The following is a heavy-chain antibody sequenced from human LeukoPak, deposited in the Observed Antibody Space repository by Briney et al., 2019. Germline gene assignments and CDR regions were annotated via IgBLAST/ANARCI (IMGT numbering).Heavy chain of an antibody. V-gene: IGHV4-34*01. CDR1: GGSVSGYY. J-gene: IGHJ5*02. Sequence: PSETLSLTCGVNGGSVSGYYWSWIRQPPGKGLELIGEMNHSGRTNYNPSLKSRVTMSIDTSKNQFSLKLSSVTAADTAVYYCARSPLTGNYGDWFDPWGQGTLVTVSS. D-gene: IGHD3-9*01. CDR3: ARSPLTGNYGDWFDP. CDR2: MNHSGRT.